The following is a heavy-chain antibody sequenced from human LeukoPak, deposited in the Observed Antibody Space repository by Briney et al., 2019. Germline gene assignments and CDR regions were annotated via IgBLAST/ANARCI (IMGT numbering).Heavy chain of an antibody. Sequence: PSETLSLTCTVSGGSISSYYWSWIRQPPGKGLEWIGYINYSGSTNYNPSLKNRVTISVDTSKNQFSLRLSSVTAADTAVYYCARVTGYMIEDYFDYWGQGTRVSVSS. CDR3: ARVTGYMIEDYFDY. CDR2: INYSGST. V-gene: IGHV4-59*01. CDR1: GGSISSYY. J-gene: IGHJ4*02. D-gene: IGHD3-22*01.